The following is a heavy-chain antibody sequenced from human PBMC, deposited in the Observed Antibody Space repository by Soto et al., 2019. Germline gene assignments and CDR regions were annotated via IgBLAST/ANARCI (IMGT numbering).Heavy chain of an antibody. J-gene: IGHJ5*02. CDR2: IIPIFGTA. Sequence: QVQLVQSGAGVKKPGSSVKVSCKASGGTFSSYAISWVRQAPGQGLEWMGEIIPIFGTANYAQKFQGRVTITADESTSSAYMELRSMRSEDTAVKYCARDRSPSSGYYPYWFDPWGQGTLVTVSS. CDR3: ARDRSPSSGYYPYWFDP. V-gene: IGHV1-69*12. CDR1: GGTFSSYA. D-gene: IGHD3-22*01.